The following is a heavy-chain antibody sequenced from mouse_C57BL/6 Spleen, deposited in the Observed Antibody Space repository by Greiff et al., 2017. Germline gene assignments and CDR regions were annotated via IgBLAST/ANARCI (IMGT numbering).Heavy chain of an antibody. CDR3: ARDAMDY. V-gene: IGHV5-4*01. J-gene: IGHJ4*01. CDR1: GFTFSSYA. CDR2: ISDGVSYT. Sequence: EVQGVESGGGLVKPGGSLKLSCAASGFTFSSYAMSWVRQTPDKRLEWVATISDGVSYTDYPDNVKGRFTISRDNAKNNLYLQMSHLKSEDTAMYYCARDAMDYWGQGTSVTVSS.